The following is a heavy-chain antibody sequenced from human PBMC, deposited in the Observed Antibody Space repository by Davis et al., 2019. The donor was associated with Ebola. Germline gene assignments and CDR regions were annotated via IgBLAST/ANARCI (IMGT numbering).Heavy chain of an antibody. D-gene: IGHD2-15*01. Sequence: ASVKVSCKVSGYTLSEITVHWVRQAPGEGLEWMGGFDPDDIERRHPQRLHGRVTLTEDSSTGTAYMELNSLRAEDTAVYYCARERYCSGGSCYARGVLDYWGQGTLVTVSS. CDR2: FDPDDIER. V-gene: IGHV1-24*01. CDR1: GYTLSEIT. J-gene: IGHJ4*02. CDR3: ARERYCSGGSCYARGVLDY.